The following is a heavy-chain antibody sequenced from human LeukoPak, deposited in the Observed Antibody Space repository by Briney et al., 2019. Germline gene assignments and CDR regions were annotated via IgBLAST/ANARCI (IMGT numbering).Heavy chain of an antibody. V-gene: IGHV4-59*02. Sequence: SETLSLTCTVSGDSVSSYYWNWIRQPPGKGLEWIGCIYYSGSTNYNPSLKSRVTISLDTSKNQFSLKLSSATAADTAIYYCASSDQYSSDLFDFWGQGPLVTVSS. CDR1: GDSVSSYY. D-gene: IGHD6-19*01. CDR2: IYYSGST. CDR3: ASSDQYSSDLFDF. J-gene: IGHJ4*02.